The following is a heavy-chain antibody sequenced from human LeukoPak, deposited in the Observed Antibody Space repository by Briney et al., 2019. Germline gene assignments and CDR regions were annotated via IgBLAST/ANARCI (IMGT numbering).Heavy chain of an antibody. Sequence: GGSLRLSCAASGFTFDDYAMHWVRQAPGKGLEWVSGISWNSGSIGYADSVKGRFTISRDNARKSLYLQMNALRDEDTALYYCTRDAGGYPDWYFDLWGRGTLVTVSS. CDR1: GFTFDDYA. D-gene: IGHD5-18*01. V-gene: IGHV3-9*01. J-gene: IGHJ2*01. CDR2: ISWNSGSI. CDR3: TRDAGGYPDWYFDL.